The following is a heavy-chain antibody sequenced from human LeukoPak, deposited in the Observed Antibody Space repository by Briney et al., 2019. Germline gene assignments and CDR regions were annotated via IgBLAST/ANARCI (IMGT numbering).Heavy chain of an antibody. Sequence: SETLSLTCAVYGGSFSGYYWSWIRQPPGKGLEWIGEINHSGSTNYNPSLKSRVTISVDTSKNQFSLRLSSVTAADTAVYYCARSESLRTSYNWFDPWGQGTLVTVSS. J-gene: IGHJ5*02. V-gene: IGHV4-34*01. CDR3: ARSESLRTSYNWFDP. CDR2: INHSGST. CDR1: GGSFSGYY. D-gene: IGHD4-17*01.